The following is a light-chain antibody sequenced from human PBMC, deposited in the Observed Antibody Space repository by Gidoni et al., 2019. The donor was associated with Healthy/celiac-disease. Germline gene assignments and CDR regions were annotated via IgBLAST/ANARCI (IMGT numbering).Light chain of an antibody. V-gene: IGLV3-1*01. J-gene: IGLJ2*01. CDR1: KLGDKY. CDR2: QDS. Sequence: SYELNQPPSLSVSPGQTASITCSGDKLGDKYACWYQQKPGQSPVLVIYQDSKRPSGIPERFSGSNSGNTATLTISGTQAMDEADYYCQAWDSSTGVVFGGGTKLTVL. CDR3: QAWDSSTGVV.